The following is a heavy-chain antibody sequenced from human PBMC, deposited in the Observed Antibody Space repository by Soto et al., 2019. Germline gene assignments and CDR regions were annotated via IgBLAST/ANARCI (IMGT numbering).Heavy chain of an antibody. D-gene: IGHD1-26*01. Sequence: LGESLKISCKGSGYSFTSYRISWVRQMPGKGLEWMGRIDPSDSYTNYSPSFQGHVTISADKSISTAYLQWSSLKASDTAMYYCARGLVGATHNWFDPWGQGTLVTVSS. V-gene: IGHV5-10-1*01. J-gene: IGHJ5*02. CDR2: IDPSDSYT. CDR3: ARGLVGATHNWFDP. CDR1: GYSFTSYR.